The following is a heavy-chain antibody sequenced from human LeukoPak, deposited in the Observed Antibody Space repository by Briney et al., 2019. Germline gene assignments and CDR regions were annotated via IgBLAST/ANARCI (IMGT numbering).Heavy chain of an antibody. CDR3: ARDPCSSGYSYMSGY. D-gene: IGHD3-22*01. CDR2: INPNSGGT. Sequence: ASVKVSCKASGYTFTGYYMHWVRQAPGQGLEWMGWINPNSGGTNYAQEFQGRVTMTRDTSISTAYMELSRLRSDDTAVYYCARDPCSSGYSYMSGYWGQGTLVTVSS. J-gene: IGHJ4*02. CDR1: GYTFTGYY. V-gene: IGHV1-2*02.